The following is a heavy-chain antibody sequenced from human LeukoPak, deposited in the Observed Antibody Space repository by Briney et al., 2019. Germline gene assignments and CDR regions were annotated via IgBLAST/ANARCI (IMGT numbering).Heavy chain of an antibody. CDR2: INSDGSEG. D-gene: IGHD3-22*01. CDR3: AKDPRYYDSSGYYYDVEY. CDR1: GFTFSGFW. V-gene: IGHV3-7*03. J-gene: IGHJ4*02. Sequence: GGSLRLSCAVSGFTFSGFWMSWSRQAPGKGLEWVASINSDGSEGYYADVVKGRFTISRDNAKNSLYLQINSLRAEDTAVYYCAKDPRYYDSSGYYYDVEYWGQGTLVTVSS.